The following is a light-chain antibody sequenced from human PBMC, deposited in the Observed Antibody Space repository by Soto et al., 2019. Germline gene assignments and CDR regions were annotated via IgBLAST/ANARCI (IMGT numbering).Light chain of an antibody. J-gene: IGLJ1*01. V-gene: IGLV1-51*01. CDR3: GSWDSSLSAYV. CDR2: DDD. Sequence: QSVMTQPPSVSAAPGQRVTISRSGSSSNIGGNSVSWYPQLPGTAPKLLIYDDDKRPSGIPDRFSGSKSGTSATLGITGFQTGDEADYYCGSWDSSLSAYVFGTGTKLTVL. CDR1: SSNIGGNS.